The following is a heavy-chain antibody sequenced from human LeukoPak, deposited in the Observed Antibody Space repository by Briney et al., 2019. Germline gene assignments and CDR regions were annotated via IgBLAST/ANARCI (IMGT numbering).Heavy chain of an antibody. V-gene: IGHV3-23*01. Sequence: GSLRLSCAASGFTFSSCAMSWVRQAPGKGLEWVSTISGSGSSTYYADSVKGRFTISRDNSKNTLYLQMNSLRAEDTAVYYCARDVGYYDSSGTWDYWGQGTLVTVSS. J-gene: IGHJ4*02. CDR1: GFTFSSCA. CDR2: ISGSGSST. CDR3: ARDVGYYDSSGTWDY. D-gene: IGHD3-22*01.